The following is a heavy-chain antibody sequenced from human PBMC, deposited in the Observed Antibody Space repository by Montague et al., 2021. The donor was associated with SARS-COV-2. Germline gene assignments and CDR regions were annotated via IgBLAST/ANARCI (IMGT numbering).Heavy chain of an antibody. CDR1: GGSISSYY. J-gene: IGHJ4*02. CDR3: ARGAPGY. Sequence: SETLSLTCTVPGGSISSYYWSWIRQPAGKGLEWIGRIYIRETATYIPSLTSRVIMSADTSKNQISLKLTSVTAADTAVYYCARGAPGYWGQGTLVTVSS. V-gene: IGHV4-4*07. CDR2: IYIRETA. D-gene: IGHD1-1*01.